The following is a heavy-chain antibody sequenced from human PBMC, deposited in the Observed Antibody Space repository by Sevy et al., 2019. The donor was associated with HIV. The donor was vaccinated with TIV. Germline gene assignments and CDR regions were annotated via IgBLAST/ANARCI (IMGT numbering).Heavy chain of an antibody. V-gene: IGHV1-18*04. D-gene: IGHD3-22*01. CDR3: ARIYDSSGFQLYLDY. Sequence: ASVKVYCKASGYTFTSYGISWVRQAPGQGLEWMGWISAYNGNTNYAQKLQGRVTMTTDTSTSTAYMELRSLRSDDTAVYYCARIYDSSGFQLYLDYRGQGTLVTVSS. J-gene: IGHJ4*02. CDR1: GYTFTSYG. CDR2: ISAYNGNT.